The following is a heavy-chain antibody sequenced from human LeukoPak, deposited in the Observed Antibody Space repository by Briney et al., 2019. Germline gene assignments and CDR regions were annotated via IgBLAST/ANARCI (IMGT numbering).Heavy chain of an antibody. J-gene: IGHJ4*02. V-gene: IGHV4-59*01. CDR3: AREGYSGTFDY. CDR2: IYYTGST. Sequence: SETLSLTCTVSGGSLSSYYWSWIRQPPGKGLEWIGYIYYTGSTDYNPSLKSRVTISVDTSKNQFSLKLSSVTAADTAVYYFAREGYSGTFDYWGQGTLVTVSS. CDR1: GGSLSSYY. D-gene: IGHD1-26*01.